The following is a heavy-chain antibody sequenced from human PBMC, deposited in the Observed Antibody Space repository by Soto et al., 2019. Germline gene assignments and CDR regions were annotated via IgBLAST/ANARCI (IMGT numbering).Heavy chain of an antibody. V-gene: IGHV3-30*18. CDR2: ISYDGVNK. Sequence: QVQVVESGGGVVQPGRSLRLSRGASGFNFSTYGMHWVRQAPGKGLEWVAVISYDGVNKYSAGSVRGRFTISRDNSKNTLYLQMNSLRAEDTAVYYCAKGLVGYVFGVQDYFFGMDVWGQGTTVTVSS. CDR3: AKGLVGYVFGVQDYFFGMDV. D-gene: IGHD1-26*01. CDR1: GFNFSTYG. J-gene: IGHJ6*02.